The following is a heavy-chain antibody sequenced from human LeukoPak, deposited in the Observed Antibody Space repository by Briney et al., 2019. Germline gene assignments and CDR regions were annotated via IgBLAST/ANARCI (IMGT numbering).Heavy chain of an antibody. J-gene: IGHJ3*02. CDR3: AGEGGLESDYGVTDAFDI. V-gene: IGHV1-3*01. CDR1: GYIFTSYT. D-gene: IGHD4-17*01. Sequence: ASVKVSCKASGYIFTSYTIHWVRQAPGQRLEWMGWINAGNGNTKYSQKFQGRVTITRDTSASTAYMELSSLRSEDTAVYYCAGEGGLESDYGVTDAFDIWGQGTMVTVSS. CDR2: INAGNGNT.